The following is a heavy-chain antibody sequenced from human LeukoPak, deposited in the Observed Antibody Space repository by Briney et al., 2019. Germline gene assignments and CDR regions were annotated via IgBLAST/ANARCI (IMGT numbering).Heavy chain of an antibody. D-gene: IGHD4-17*01. CDR1: GYTFSNYG. V-gene: IGHV1-18*01. J-gene: IGHJ1*01. Sequence: ASVTVSCKASGYTFSNYGISWVRQAPGQGLEWMGWISAYSGNTNYAQKLQGRVTMTTDTSTNTAHMEVRSLRSDDTAVYYCARDTGSLSGDYGPEYFQNWGQGTLVTVSS. CDR3: ARDTGSLSGDYGPEYFQN. CDR2: ISAYSGNT.